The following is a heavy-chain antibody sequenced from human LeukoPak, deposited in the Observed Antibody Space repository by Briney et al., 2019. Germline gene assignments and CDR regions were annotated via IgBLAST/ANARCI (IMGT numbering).Heavy chain of an antibody. V-gene: IGHV3-48*01. D-gene: IGHD6-13*01. CDR3: ARSRPGTEAGQPNFDY. J-gene: IGHJ4*02. CDR2: ISSISSII. CDR1: GFTFSTYS. Sequence: GGSLTLSCAASGFTFSTYSMSWLRQATGKALECVSYISSISSIIYYADSVKSRFTISRDNAKSSLYLQMNSLRAEDTAVYYCARSRPGTEAGQPNFDYWGQGTLVTVSS.